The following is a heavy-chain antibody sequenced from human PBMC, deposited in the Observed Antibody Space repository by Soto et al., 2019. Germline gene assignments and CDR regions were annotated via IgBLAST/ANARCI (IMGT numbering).Heavy chain of an antibody. Sequence: GGSLRLSCAASGFTFSSYSMNWVRQAPGKGLEWVSSISSSSSYIYYADSVKGRFTISRDNAKNSLYLQMNSLRAEDTAVYYCARDRYSNYAHWDYFDYWGQGTLVTVSS. CDR1: GFTFSSYS. CDR3: ARDRYSNYAHWDYFDY. CDR2: ISSSSSYI. J-gene: IGHJ4*02. D-gene: IGHD4-4*01. V-gene: IGHV3-21*01.